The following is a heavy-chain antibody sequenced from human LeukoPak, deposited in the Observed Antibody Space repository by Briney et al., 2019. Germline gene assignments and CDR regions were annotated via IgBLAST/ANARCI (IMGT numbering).Heavy chain of an antibody. CDR3: ARGASRDGYNFHFDI. Sequence: GGSLRLSCAASGFTFSNYGMHWVRRAPGKALEWVTFIRYDGSKKYYADSVKGRFTISRDNAKNSLYLQMNSLRAEDTAVYYCARGASRDGYNFHFDIWGQGTMVTVSS. V-gene: IGHV3-30*02. CDR1: GFTFSNYG. D-gene: IGHD5-24*01. CDR2: IRYDGSKK. J-gene: IGHJ3*02.